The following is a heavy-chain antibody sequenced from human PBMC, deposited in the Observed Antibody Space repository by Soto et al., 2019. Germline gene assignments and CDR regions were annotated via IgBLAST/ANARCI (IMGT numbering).Heavy chain of an antibody. D-gene: IGHD3-9*01. V-gene: IGHV4-59*01. CDR3: ARDLRSYYDILTGYLAVGAFDI. Sequence: PSETLSLTCTVSGGSLSSYYWSWIRQPPGKGLEWIGYIYYSGSTNYNPSLKSRVTISVDTSKNQFSLKLSSVTAADTAVYCCARDLRSYYDILTGYLAVGAFDIWGQGTMVTVSS. CDR1: GGSLSSYY. CDR2: IYYSGST. J-gene: IGHJ3*02.